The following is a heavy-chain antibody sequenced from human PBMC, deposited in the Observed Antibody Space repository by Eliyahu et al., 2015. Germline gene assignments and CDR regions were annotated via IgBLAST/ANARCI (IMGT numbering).Heavy chain of an antibody. J-gene: IGHJ5*02. Sequence: QVQLVQSGXEVKKPGASVXVSCKASGYTFTXYXMHWVRQAPGQGLEWMGIINPSGGSTSYAQKFQGRVTMTRDTSTSTVYMELSSLRSEDTAVYYCARDPGSSGDPGYGWFDPWGQGTLVTVSS. CDR3: ARDPGSSGDPGYGWFDP. V-gene: IGHV1-46*01. D-gene: IGHD7-27*01. CDR1: GYTFTXYX. CDR2: INPSGGST.